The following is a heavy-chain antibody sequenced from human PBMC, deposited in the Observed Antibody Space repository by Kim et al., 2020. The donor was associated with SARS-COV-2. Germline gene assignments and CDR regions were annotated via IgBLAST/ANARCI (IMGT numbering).Heavy chain of an antibody. CDR3: ARAQASYYYDSSGYTFDY. J-gene: IGHJ4*02. Sequence: KGRFTISRDNAKNSLYLQMNSLRAEDTAVYYCARAQASYYYDSSGYTFDYWGQGTLVTVSS. V-gene: IGHV3-11*06. D-gene: IGHD3-22*01.